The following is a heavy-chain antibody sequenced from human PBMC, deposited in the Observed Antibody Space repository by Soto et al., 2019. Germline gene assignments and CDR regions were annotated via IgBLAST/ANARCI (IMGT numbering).Heavy chain of an antibody. D-gene: IGHD3-9*01. V-gene: IGHV3-23*01. Sequence: EVQLLASGGGLVLPGGSLRLSCAGSGFTPTTTPLSWVRQPPGKGLEWVTTISGTASRTYYVDSVKGRFFISRDNSKNTVTLPMNNLTLDDTAVYYCATSFRYFDNWGQGTRVTVSS. CDR1: GFTPTTTP. J-gene: IGHJ4*02. CDR3: ATSFRYFDN. CDR2: ISGTASRT.